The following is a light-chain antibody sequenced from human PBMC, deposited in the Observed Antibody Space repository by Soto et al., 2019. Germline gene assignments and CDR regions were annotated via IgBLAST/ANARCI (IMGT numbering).Light chain of an antibody. CDR1: QGISSA. CDR2: DAS. CDR3: QQYNSYPLT. V-gene: IGKV1-13*02. Sequence: AIQLTQSQFSLSASVGESVTLTCLASQGISSALAWYQQKPGKAPKLLIYDASSLESGVPSRFSGSGSGTDFTLTISSLQPEDFATYYCQQYNSYPLTFGGGTKVDIK. J-gene: IGKJ4*01.